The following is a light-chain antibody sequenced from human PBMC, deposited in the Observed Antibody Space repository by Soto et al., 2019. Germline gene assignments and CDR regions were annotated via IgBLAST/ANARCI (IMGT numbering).Light chain of an antibody. J-gene: IGLJ1*01. V-gene: IGLV2-14*01. CDR2: DVS. CDR3: RSYTSSSTLLYV. CDR1: SSDVGGSNY. Sequence: QSVLTQPASVSGSPGQSITISCTGTSSDVGGSNYVSWYQQHPGKAPKLMIYDVSNRPSGVSNRFSGSKSGNTASLTISGLQAEDEADYYCRSYTSSSTLLYVFGTGTKLTVL.